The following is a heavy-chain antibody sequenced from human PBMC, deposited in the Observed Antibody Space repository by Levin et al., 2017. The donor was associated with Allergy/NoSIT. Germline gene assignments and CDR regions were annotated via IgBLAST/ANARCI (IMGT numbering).Heavy chain of an antibody. J-gene: IGHJ6*02. D-gene: IGHD6-19*01. V-gene: IGHV3-23*01. CDR1: GFTFSSYA. Sequence: GGSLRLSCAASGFTFSSYAMSWVRQAPGKGLEWVSAISGSGGSTYYADSVKGRFTISRDNSKNTLYLQMNSLRAEDTAVYYCAKGEQWLGGRGYYYGMDVWGQGTTVTVSS. CDR3: AKGEQWLGGRGYYYGMDV. CDR2: ISGSGGST.